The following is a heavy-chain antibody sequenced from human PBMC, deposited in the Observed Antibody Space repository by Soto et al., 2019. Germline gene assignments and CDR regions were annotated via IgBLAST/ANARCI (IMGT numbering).Heavy chain of an antibody. D-gene: IGHD1-7*01. CDR3: GTTAGDFDI. J-gene: IGHJ3*02. Sequence: GGSLRLSCAASGFTFSSYSMNWVRQAPGKGLEWVSYISTSGTTTYFADSVKGRFTISSDNAKNSLFLQMTSLGDEDTAVYYCGTTAGDFDIWGQGTKVTVSS. CDR2: ISTSGTTT. V-gene: IGHV3-48*02. CDR1: GFTFSSYS.